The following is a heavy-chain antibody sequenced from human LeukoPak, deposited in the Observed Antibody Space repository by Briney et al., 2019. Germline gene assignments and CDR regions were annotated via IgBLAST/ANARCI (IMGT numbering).Heavy chain of an antibody. J-gene: IGHJ4*02. D-gene: IGHD1-7*01. CDR1: GGTFSSYA. Sequence: SVKVSCKASGGTFSSYAISWVRQAPGQGLEGMGRIIPILGIANYAQKFQGRVTITADKSTSTAYMELSSLRSEDTAVCYCARIRDYKWNYDEFDYWGQGTLVTVSS. CDR3: ARIRDYKWNYDEFDY. CDR2: IIPILGIA. V-gene: IGHV1-69*04.